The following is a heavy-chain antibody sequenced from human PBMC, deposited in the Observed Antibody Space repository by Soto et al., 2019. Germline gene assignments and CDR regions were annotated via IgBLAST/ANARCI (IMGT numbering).Heavy chain of an antibody. D-gene: IGHD4-4*01. Sequence: GGSLRLSCAASGFTFENYAMHWVRQGPGKGLEWVAGISWKSGSIGYADSVRGRFTISRDNAKNSLYLQMNSLRPEDTALYYCAKDKVYSNYQYYFASWGQGTLVTVS. J-gene: IGHJ4*02. CDR3: AKDKVYSNYQYYFAS. CDR1: GFTFENYA. CDR2: ISWKSGSI. V-gene: IGHV3-9*01.